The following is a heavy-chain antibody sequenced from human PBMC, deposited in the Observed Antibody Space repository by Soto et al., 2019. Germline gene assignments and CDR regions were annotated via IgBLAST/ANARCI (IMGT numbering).Heavy chain of an antibody. J-gene: IGHJ5*02. V-gene: IGHV1-69*08. CDR1: GGTFSSYT. CDR3: ARDARSSFDWFDP. CDR2: IIPILGIA. Sequence: QVQLVQSGAEVKKPGSSVKVSCKASGGTFSSYTISWVRQAPGQRLEWMGRIIPILGIANYAQKFQGRVTITADKSTSTAYMELSSLRSEGTAVYYCARDARSSFDWFDPWGQGTLVTVSS.